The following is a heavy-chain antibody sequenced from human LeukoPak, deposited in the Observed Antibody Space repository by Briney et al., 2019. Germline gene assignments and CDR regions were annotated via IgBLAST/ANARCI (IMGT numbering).Heavy chain of an antibody. CDR1: GFTFSDYY. V-gene: IGHV3-11*06. D-gene: IGHD6-13*01. CDR3: ARVGSTAEAGTPDY. CDR2: ISRSGSHT. J-gene: IGHJ4*02. Sequence: PGGSLRLSCAASGFTFSDYYMSWIRQAPGKGLEWLSYISRSGSHTPYTDSVKGRFTVSRDNAKNSLSLELNSLRVDDTAIYYCARVGSTAEAGTPDYWGQGTLVTVSS.